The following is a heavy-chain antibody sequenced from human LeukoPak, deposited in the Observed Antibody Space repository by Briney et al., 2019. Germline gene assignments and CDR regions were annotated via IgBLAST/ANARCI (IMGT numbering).Heavy chain of an antibody. D-gene: IGHD6-13*01. J-gene: IGHJ4*02. V-gene: IGHV1-2*06. Sequence: ASVKVSCKASGYTFTGYYMHWVRQAPGQGLEWMGRINPSSGGTNYAQKFQGRVTMTRDTSISTAYMELSRLRSDDTAVYYCARQRKNSLAAAVDYWGQGTLVTVSS. CDR1: GYTFTGYY. CDR3: ARQRKNSLAAAVDY. CDR2: INPSSGGT.